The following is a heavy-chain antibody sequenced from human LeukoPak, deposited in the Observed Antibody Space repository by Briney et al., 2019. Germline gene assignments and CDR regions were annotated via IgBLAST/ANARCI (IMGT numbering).Heavy chain of an antibody. V-gene: IGHV3-9*01. D-gene: IGHD2-2*01. J-gene: IGHJ4*02. Sequence: PGGSLRLSCAASGFTFDDYAMHWVRQAPGKGLEWVSGINWNSGSIGYADSVKGRFTISRDNAKNSLYLQMNSLRAGDTALYYCATLDNTSPAWGQGILVTVSS. CDR3: ATLDNTSPA. CDR1: GFTFDDYA. CDR2: INWNSGSI.